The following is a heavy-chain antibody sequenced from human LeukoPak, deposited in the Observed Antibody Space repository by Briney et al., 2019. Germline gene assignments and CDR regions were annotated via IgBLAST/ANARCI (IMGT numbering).Heavy chain of an antibody. Sequence: ASVKVSCKASGYTFTSYGISWVRQAPGQGLEWMGWISAYNGNTNYAQKLQGRVTMTTDTSTSTAYMEPRSLRSDDTAVYYCARDPAYYDSSGYPYFDYWGQGTLVTVSS. CDR2: ISAYNGNT. D-gene: IGHD3-22*01. J-gene: IGHJ4*02. V-gene: IGHV1-18*01. CDR3: ARDPAYYDSSGYPYFDY. CDR1: GYTFTSYG.